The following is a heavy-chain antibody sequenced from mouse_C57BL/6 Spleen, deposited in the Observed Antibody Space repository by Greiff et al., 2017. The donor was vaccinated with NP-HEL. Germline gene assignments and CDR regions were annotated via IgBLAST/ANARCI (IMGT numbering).Heavy chain of an antibody. CDR3: FYGSSWYFDV. CDR2: IDPENGDT. CDR1: GFNIKDDY. Sequence: VQLKESGAELVRPGASVKLSCTASGFNIKDDYMHWVKQRPEQGLEWIGWIDPENGDTEYASKFQGKATITADTSSNTAYLQLSSLTSEDTAVYYCFYGSSWYFDVWGTGTTVTVSS. V-gene: IGHV14-4*01. J-gene: IGHJ1*03. D-gene: IGHD1-1*01.